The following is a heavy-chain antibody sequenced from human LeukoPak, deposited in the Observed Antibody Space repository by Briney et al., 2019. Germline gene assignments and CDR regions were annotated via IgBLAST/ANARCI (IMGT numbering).Heavy chain of an antibody. Sequence: SETLSLTCTVSGDSISGYYWSWIRQPPGKGLEWIGYIKYSVTTNYNPSLTSRVTISVDQSKNQFSLKLSSVTAADTAVYYCARHEVKYGSGTYPLGTWGQGTLVTVSS. CDR2: IKYSVTT. CDR1: GDSISGYY. D-gene: IGHD3-10*01. CDR3: ARHEVKYGSGTYPLGT. J-gene: IGHJ5*02. V-gene: IGHV4-59*08.